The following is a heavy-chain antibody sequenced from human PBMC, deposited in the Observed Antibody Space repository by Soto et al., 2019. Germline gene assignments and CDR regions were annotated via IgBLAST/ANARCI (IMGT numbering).Heavy chain of an antibody. Sequence: SVKVSCKASGGTFSSYAISWVRQAPGQGLEWMGGIIPIFGTANYAQKFQGRVTITADESTSTAYMELSSLRSEDTAVYYCARLLINTAMVPPPYYYGMDVWGQGTTVTVSS. J-gene: IGHJ6*02. CDR3: ARLLINTAMVPPPYYYGMDV. D-gene: IGHD5-18*01. CDR2: IIPIFGTA. CDR1: GGTFSSYA. V-gene: IGHV1-69*13.